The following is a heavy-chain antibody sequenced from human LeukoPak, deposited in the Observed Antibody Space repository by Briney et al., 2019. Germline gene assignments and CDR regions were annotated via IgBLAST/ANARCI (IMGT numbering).Heavy chain of an antibody. CDR3: ARGVAVLAAFDN. D-gene: IGHD2-15*01. CDR2: IYYGGST. J-gene: IGHJ4*02. CDR1: GDSISSGYY. Sequence: PSQTLSLTCIVSGDSISSGYYWSWIRQLPGKGLEWIGYIYYGGSTFYSPSLKSRVTISVDPSKNQFSLELSSVTAADTAVYYCARGVAVLAAFDNWGQGTLVTVSS. V-gene: IGHV4-31*03.